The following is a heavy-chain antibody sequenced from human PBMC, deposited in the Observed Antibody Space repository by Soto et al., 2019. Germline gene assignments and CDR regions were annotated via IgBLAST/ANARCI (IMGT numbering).Heavy chain of an antibody. CDR3: TRDQDSPASMLPHLLLWFGELIY. CDR2: IRSKAYGGTT. D-gene: IGHD3-10*01. CDR1: GFTFGDYA. Sequence: GGSLRLSCTASGFTFGDYAMSWFRQAPGKGLEWVGFIRSKAYGGTTEYAASVKGRFTISRDDSKSIAYLQMNSLKTEDTAVYYCTRDQDSPASMLPHLLLWFGELIYWGQGTLVTVSS. V-gene: IGHV3-49*03. J-gene: IGHJ4*02.